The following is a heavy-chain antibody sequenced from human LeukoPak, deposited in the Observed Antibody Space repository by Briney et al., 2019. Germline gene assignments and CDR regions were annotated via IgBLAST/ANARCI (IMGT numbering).Heavy chain of an antibody. V-gene: IGHV3-48*01. D-gene: IGHD2-15*01. Sequence: GGSLRLSCAASGFTLSIHYMSWVRQAPGKGVEGISYISTTGTTIHYADSVKGRFAISRDNAKSSLYLQMNSLRAEDTAVYYCARDEANCSGGSCYRYWYFDLWGRGTLVTVSS. CDR2: ISTTGTTI. CDR1: GFTLSIHY. CDR3: ARDEANCSGGSCYRYWYFDL. J-gene: IGHJ2*01.